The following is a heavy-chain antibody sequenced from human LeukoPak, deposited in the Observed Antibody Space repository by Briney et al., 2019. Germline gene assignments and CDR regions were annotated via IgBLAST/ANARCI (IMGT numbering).Heavy chain of an antibody. CDR3: ATIPPMVRGGRLSF. CDR2: INPNSGGT. CDR1: GYTFTGYY. Sequence: ASVKVSCKASGYTFTGYYMHWVRQAPGQGLEWMGWINPNSGGTNYAQKFQGRVTMTRDTSISTAYMELSSLRSEDAAVYYCATIPPMVRGGRLSFWGQGTLVTVSS. V-gene: IGHV1-2*02. D-gene: IGHD3-10*01. J-gene: IGHJ4*02.